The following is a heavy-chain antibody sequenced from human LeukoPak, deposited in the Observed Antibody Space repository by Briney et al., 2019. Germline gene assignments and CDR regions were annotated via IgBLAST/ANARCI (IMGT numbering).Heavy chain of an antibody. CDR2: ISGSGGST. CDR1: GFTFSSYA. CDR3: AKDLAYYYDSSGYYGLDY. D-gene: IGHD3-22*01. Sequence: GGSLRLSCAASGFTFSSYAMNWVRQAPGKGLEWVSAISGSGGSTYYADSVKGRSTISRDNSKNTLYLQMNSLRAEDTAVYYCAKDLAYYYDSSGYYGLDYWGQGTLVTVSS. J-gene: IGHJ4*02. V-gene: IGHV3-23*01.